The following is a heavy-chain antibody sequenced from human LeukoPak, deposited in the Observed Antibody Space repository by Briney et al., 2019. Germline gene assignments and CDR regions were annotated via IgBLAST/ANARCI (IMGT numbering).Heavy chain of an antibody. CDR3: ARASITYDFWSGYFFYYYYGMDV. D-gene: IGHD3-3*01. V-gene: IGHV1-8*01. CDR2: MNPNSGNT. CDR1: GYTFTSYD. J-gene: IGHJ6*02. Sequence: GASVKVSCKASGYTFTSYDINWVRQATGQGLEWMGWMNPNSGNTGYAQKFRGRVTTTRNTSISTAYMELSSLRSEDTAVYYCARASITYDFWSGYFFYYYYGMDVWGQGTTVTVSS.